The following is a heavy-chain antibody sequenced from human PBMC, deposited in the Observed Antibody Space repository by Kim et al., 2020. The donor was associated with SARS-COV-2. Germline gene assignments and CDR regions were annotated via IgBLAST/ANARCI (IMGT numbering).Heavy chain of an antibody. D-gene: IGHD3-3*01. CDR2: ISYDGSNK. V-gene: IGHV3-30*04. CDR3: ARGRFSVI. Sequence: GGSLRLSCAASGFTFSSYAMHWVRQAPGKGLEWVAVISYDGSNKYYADSVKGRFTISRDNSKNTLYLQMNSLRAEDTAVYYCARGRFSVIWGQGTLVTVSS. CDR1: GFTFSSYA. J-gene: IGHJ4*02.